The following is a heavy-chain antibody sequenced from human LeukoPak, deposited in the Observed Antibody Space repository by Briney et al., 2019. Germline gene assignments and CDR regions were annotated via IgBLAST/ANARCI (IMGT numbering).Heavy chain of an antibody. J-gene: IGHJ6*02. CDR2: VNRDGSET. Sequence: GGSLRLSCAASGFALSSHWMTWVRQVPGRGPEWVANVNRDGSETYYLDSVKGRFTISKDNAKNSLYLQMNSLRAEDTALYHCARNNGMDVWGQGTTVIASS. V-gene: IGHV3-7*03. CDR1: GFALSSHW. CDR3: ARNNGMDV.